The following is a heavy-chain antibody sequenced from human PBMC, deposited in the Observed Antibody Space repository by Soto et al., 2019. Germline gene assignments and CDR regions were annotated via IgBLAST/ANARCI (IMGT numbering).Heavy chain of an antibody. J-gene: IGHJ6*02. D-gene: IGHD6-19*01. Sequence: ASVKVSCQTSGYTFTSYDTNWERQATGQGLAWMGWMNPNSVNTGYAQKFQGRVTMTRNTSISTAYMELSSLRSEDTAVYYCAIVEQWLVYGMDVWRQGTTVALSS. CDR2: MNPNSVNT. CDR3: AIVEQWLVYGMDV. V-gene: IGHV1-8*01. CDR1: GYTFTSYD.